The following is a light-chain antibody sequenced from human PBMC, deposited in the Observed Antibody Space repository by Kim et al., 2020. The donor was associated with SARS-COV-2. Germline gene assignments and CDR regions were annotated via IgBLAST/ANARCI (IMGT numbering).Light chain of an antibody. CDR2: DAS. CDR1: QPIRTAY. CDR3: QHYGTSPPSVT. J-gene: IGKJ5*01. V-gene: IGKV3-20*01. Sequence: GESYTHSCRDSQPIRTAYLAWYQQNPGQAPRLLVFDASRRAPVIPDKFSGSGSGKDFTLTIIRLEPDDFAVYYCQHYGTSPPSVTFGQGTRLEIK.